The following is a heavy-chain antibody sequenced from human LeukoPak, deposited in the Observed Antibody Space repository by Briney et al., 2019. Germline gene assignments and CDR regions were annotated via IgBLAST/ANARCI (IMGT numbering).Heavy chain of an antibody. V-gene: IGHV3-64D*06. CDR2: ISSNGGST. D-gene: IGHD6-19*01. J-gene: IGHJ4*02. Sequence: PVGSLRLSCSASGFTFSSYAMHWVRQAPGKGLEYVSAISSNGGSTYYADSVKGRFTISRDNSKNTLYLQMSSLRAEDTAVYYCAREEGYSSGWTRPDYWGQGTLVTVSS. CDR1: GFTFSSYA. CDR3: AREEGYSSGWTRPDY.